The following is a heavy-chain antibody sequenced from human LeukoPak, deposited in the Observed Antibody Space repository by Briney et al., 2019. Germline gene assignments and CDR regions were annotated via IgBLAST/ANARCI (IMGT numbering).Heavy chain of an antibody. CDR2: IDPSDSYT. CDR3: ARHPFVGAHLDS. Sequence: PGESLKISCKGSGYSFTNYWIGWVRQMPGRGLEWMGRIDPSDSYTNYSPSFQGHVTISADKSISTAYLQWTSLKASDTAMYYCARHPFVGAHLDSWGQGTLVTVSS. J-gene: IGHJ4*02. V-gene: IGHV5-10-1*01. CDR1: GYSFTNYW. D-gene: IGHD3-16*01.